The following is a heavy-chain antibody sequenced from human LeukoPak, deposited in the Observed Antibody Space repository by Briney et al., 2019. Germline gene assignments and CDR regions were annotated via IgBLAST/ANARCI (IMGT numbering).Heavy chain of an antibody. J-gene: IGHJ4*02. Sequence: GGSLRLSCAASEFTFSSYGMHWVRQAPGKGLEWVAVISYDGSNKYYADSVKGRFTISRDNSKNTLYLQMNSLRAEDTAVYYCAKGELGMREDWGQGTLVTVSS. CDR2: ISYDGSNK. CDR3: AKGELGMRED. D-gene: IGHD7-27*01. CDR1: EFTFSSYG. V-gene: IGHV3-30*18.